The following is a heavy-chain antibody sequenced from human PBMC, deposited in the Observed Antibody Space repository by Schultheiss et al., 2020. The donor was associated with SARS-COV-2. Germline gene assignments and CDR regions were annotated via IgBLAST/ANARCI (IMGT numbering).Heavy chain of an antibody. CDR1: GFTFSSYP. CDR2: ISGSGGST. V-gene: IGHV3-23*01. Sequence: GGSLRLSCAASGFTFSSYPMDWVRQAPGKGLEWVSAISGSGGSTYYADSVKGRFTISRDNSKNTLYLQMNSLRAEDTAVYYCARDDRAYCGGDCYGWFDPWGQGTLVTVSS. D-gene: IGHD2-21*02. CDR3: ARDDRAYCGGDCYGWFDP. J-gene: IGHJ5*02.